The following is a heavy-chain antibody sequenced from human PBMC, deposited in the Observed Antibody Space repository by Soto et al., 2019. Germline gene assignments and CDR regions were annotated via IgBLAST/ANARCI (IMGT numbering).Heavy chain of an antibody. CDR3: ARDRSEWLSGTNWFDP. CDR1: GFTFSSYG. D-gene: IGHD5-12*01. CDR2: IWYDGSNK. Sequence: GGSLRLSCAASGFTFSSYGMHWVRQAPGKGLEWVAVIWYDGSNKYYADSVKGRFTISRDNSKNTLYLQMNSLRAEDTAVYYCARDRSEWLSGTNWFDPWGQGTLVTVS. V-gene: IGHV3-33*01. J-gene: IGHJ5*02.